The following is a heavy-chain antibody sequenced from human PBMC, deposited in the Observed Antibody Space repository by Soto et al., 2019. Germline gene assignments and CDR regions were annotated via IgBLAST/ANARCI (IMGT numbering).Heavy chain of an antibody. J-gene: IGHJ4*02. V-gene: IGHV4-59*01. CDR2: IYYSGST. Sequence: SETLSLTCTVSGGSISSYYWSWIRQPPGKGLEWIGYIYYSGSTNYNPSLKSRVTISVDTSKNQFSLKLSSVTAADTAVYYCARELGSSYDTWGQGTLVTVSS. D-gene: IGHD3-9*01. CDR1: GGSISSYY. CDR3: ARELGSSYDT.